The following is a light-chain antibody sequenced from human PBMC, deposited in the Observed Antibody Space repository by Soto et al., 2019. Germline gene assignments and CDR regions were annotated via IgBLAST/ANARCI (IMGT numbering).Light chain of an antibody. CDR2: DVS. J-gene: IGKJ5*01. V-gene: IGKV1-13*02. CDR3: QQFNIYPIT. Sequence: AIQVTQSPSSLSASVGDRVTITCRASQDIRGALAWYQQKPGKAPKLLIYDVSTVQSGVPSRFSGRGSGTEFNLTITSLQPEDFATYYCQQFNIYPITFGQGTRLDI. CDR1: QDIRGA.